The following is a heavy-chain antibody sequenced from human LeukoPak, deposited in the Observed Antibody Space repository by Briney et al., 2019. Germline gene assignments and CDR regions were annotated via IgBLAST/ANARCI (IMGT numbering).Heavy chain of an antibody. V-gene: IGHV3-30-3*01. Sequence: GGSLRLSCAASGFTFSSYAMNWVRQAPGKGLEWVALISYDGSNKNYADSVKGRFTISRDNSKNTLYLQMNSLRAEDTAVYYCARSSYSSSSSVWGQGTMVTVSS. CDR3: ARSSYSSSSSV. D-gene: IGHD6-6*01. CDR1: GFTFSSYA. CDR2: ISYDGSNK. J-gene: IGHJ3*01.